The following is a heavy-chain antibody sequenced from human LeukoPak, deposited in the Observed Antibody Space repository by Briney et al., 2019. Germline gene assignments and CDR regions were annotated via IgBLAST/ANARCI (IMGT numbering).Heavy chain of an antibody. D-gene: IGHD1-26*01. V-gene: IGHV3-30*03. Sequence: PGGSLRLSCAASGFTFSYYGMHWVRQAPGKGLEWVVVISYDGSNKYYADSVKGRFTISRDNSKNTLYLQMNSLRAEDTAVYYCARGSSTSIVGGAFDIWGQGTMVTVSS. CDR2: ISYDGSNK. CDR3: ARGSSTSIVGGAFDI. CDR1: GFTFSYYG. J-gene: IGHJ3*02.